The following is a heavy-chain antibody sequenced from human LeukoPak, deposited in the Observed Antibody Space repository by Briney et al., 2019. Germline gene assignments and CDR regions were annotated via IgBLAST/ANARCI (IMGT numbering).Heavy chain of an antibody. CDR2: INPNSGGT. CDR1: GYTFTCYY. V-gene: IGHV1-2*06. J-gene: IGHJ3*02. D-gene: IGHD3-10*01. CDR3: ASPRRNRKELLWFGETSHDAFDI. Sequence: GASVKVSCKASGYTFTCYYMHWVRQAPGQGLEWMGRINPNSGGTNYAQKFQGRVTMTRDTSISTAYMELSRLRSDDTAVYYCASPRRNRKELLWFGETSHDAFDIWGQGTMVTVSS.